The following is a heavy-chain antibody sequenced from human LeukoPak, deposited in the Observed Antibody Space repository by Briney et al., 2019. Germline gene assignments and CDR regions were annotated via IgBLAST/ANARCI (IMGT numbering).Heavy chain of an antibody. Sequence: PGGSLRLSCAASGFTFSNYGMHWVRQAPGKGLEWVAIIWYDGSNKYYADSVKGRFTISTDNSKNTLYLQMNSLRAEDTAVYYCAKGNGGYYYYMDVWGKGTTVTVSS. CDR1: GFTFSNYG. V-gene: IGHV3-33*06. J-gene: IGHJ6*03. D-gene: IGHD3-16*01. CDR2: IWYDGSNK. CDR3: AKGNGGYYYYMDV.